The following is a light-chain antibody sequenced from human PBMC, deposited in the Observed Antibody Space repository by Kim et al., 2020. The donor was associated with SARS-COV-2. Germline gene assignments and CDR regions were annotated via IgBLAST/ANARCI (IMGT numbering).Light chain of an antibody. CDR3: QQDGASWT. Sequence: EIVLTQSPGTLALSPGERGTLSCRASQNIRNNYLAWYQHKPGQAPRLLANHAFTRVSGIPGRFSGSGSGTDFTLTISRLEPEDSAVYYCQQDGASWTLGQGTKVDIK. V-gene: IGKV3-20*01. CDR2: HAF. J-gene: IGKJ1*01. CDR1: QNIRNNY.